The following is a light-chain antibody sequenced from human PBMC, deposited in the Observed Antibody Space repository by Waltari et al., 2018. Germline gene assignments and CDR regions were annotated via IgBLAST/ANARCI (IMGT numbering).Light chain of an antibody. CDR2: EVT. CDR3: CSFVYGGSVV. CDR1: TSSVGNYKP. J-gene: IGLJ2*01. Sequence: QSALTPPASVSGSPGQSITLSCTGTTSSVGNYKPVSWFQHPPGFAPKLIIYEVTKRPSGISNRFSGSKSGNTASLTISGLHAEDEAEYHCCSFVYGGSVVFGGGTKLTVL. V-gene: IGLV2-23*02.